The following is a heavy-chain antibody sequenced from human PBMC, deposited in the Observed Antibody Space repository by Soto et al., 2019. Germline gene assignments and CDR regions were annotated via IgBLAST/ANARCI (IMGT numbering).Heavy chain of an antibody. V-gene: IGHV1-69*02. CDR2: IIPILGIA. CDR1: GGTFSSYT. Sequence: SVKVSCKASGGTFSSYTISWVRQAPGQGLEWMGRIIPILGIANYAQKFQGRVTITADKSTSTAYMELSSVTPDDTAVYYCARLIGNSWLDSWGQGTLVTVSS. J-gene: IGHJ5*01. D-gene: IGHD3-16*01. CDR3: ARLIGNSWLDS.